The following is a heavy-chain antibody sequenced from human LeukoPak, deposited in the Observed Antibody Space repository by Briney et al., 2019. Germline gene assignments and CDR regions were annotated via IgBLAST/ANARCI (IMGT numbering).Heavy chain of an antibody. J-gene: IGHJ6*02. CDR2: ISAYNGNT. Sequence: GASVKVSCKASGYTFTSYGISWVRQAPGQGLEWMGWISAYNGNTNYAQKLQGRVTMTTDTSTSTAYMELRSLRSDDTAVYYCARDHVDFWSGFPYGMDVWGQGTTVTVSS. V-gene: IGHV1-18*01. D-gene: IGHD3-3*01. CDR3: ARDHVDFWSGFPYGMDV. CDR1: GYTFTSYG.